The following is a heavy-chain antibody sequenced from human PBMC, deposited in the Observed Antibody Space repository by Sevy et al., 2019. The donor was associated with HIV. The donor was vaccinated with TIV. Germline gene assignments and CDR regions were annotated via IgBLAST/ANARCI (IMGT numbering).Heavy chain of an antibody. CDR1: GYTFTSYD. V-gene: IGHV1-8*01. J-gene: IGHJ6*02. CDR3: ARAYSGSWCGVYYYYGMDV. D-gene: IGHD6-13*01. CDR2: MNPNSGNT. Sequence: ASVKVSCKASGYTFTSYDINWVRQATGQGLEWMGWMNPNSGNTGYAQKFQGRVTMTRNTSISTAYMELSSLRSEDTAVYYCARAYSGSWCGVYYYYGMDVWGQGTMVTVSS.